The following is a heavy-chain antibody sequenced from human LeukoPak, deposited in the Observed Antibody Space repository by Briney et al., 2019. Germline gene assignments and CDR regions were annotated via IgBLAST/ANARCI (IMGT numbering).Heavy chain of an antibody. CDR1: GFTFRTYW. CDR2: IKHDGSEK. Sequence: GGSLRLSCAASGFTFRTYWMSWVRQAPEKGLEWVANIKHDGSEKNYVDSVKGRFTVSRDNTKNSLYLQMNSLRAEDTGVFYCARDQYDSWSRRGNFDSWGQGTLVIVSS. CDR3: ARDQYDSWSRRGNFDS. J-gene: IGHJ4*02. V-gene: IGHV3-7*03. D-gene: IGHD3-3*01.